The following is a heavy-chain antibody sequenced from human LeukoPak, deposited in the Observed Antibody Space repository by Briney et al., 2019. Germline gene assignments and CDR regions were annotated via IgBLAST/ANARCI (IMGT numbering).Heavy chain of an antibody. Sequence: PSETLSLTCTVSGGSISSYYWSWIRQPPGKGLEWIGYIYYSGSTNYNPSLKSRVTISVDTSKNQFSLKLSSVTAADTAVYYCARNMVRGAIIGHWGQGTLVTVSS. CDR3: ARNMVRGAIIGH. V-gene: IGHV4-59*01. CDR1: GGSISSYY. CDR2: IYYSGST. J-gene: IGHJ5*02. D-gene: IGHD3-10*01.